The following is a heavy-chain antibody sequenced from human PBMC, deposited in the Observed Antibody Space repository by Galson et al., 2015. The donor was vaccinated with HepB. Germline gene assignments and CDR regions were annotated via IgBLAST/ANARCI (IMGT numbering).Heavy chain of an antibody. D-gene: IGHD3-22*01. Sequence: SLRLSCAASGFTFDDYTMHRVRQAPGKGLEWVSLISWDGGSTYYADSVKGRFTISRDNSKNSLYLQMNSLRIEDTALYYCAKAGREDSSVLDYWGQGTLVTVSS. CDR3: AKAGREDSSVLDY. CDR2: ISWDGGST. J-gene: IGHJ4*02. V-gene: IGHV3-43*01. CDR1: GFTFDDYT.